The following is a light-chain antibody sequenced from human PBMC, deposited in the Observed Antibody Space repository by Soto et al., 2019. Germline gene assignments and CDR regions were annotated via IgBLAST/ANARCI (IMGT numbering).Light chain of an antibody. CDR1: LGVSNH. J-gene: IGKJ2*01. CDR2: DAF. CDR3: HQLNTYPYT. Sequence: DIQLTQSPSLLSASVGDRVTITCRASLGVSNHLAWFQQKPGKAPKLLISDAFTLQSGVPSRFSGSGSGTEFTLTIRGLQPEDFATYYCHQLNTYPYTVGQGTRLDIK. V-gene: IGKV1-9*01.